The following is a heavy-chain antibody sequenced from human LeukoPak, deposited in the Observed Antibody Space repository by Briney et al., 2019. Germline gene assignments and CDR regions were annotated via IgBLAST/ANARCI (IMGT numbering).Heavy chain of an antibody. J-gene: IGHJ5*02. CDR2: IGSGGTTI. Sequence: GGSLRLSCAASGFPFSRYSMNWVRQAPGKGLEWVSYIGSGGTTIYYADSVKGRFTISRDNAKNSLYLQMNGLRAEDTAVYYCARRGKGYSYGYARNWFDPWGQGTLVTVSS. D-gene: IGHD5-18*01. V-gene: IGHV3-48*01. CDR1: GFPFSRYS. CDR3: ARRGKGYSYGYARNWFDP.